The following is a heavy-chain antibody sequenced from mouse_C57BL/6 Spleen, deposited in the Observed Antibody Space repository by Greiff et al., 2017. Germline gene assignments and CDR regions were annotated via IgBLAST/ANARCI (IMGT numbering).Heavy chain of an antibody. D-gene: IGHD6-2*01. CDR1: GFTFSDYG. V-gene: IGHV5-17*01. Sequence: EVQLVESGGGLVKPGGSLKLSCAASGFTFSDYGMHWVRQAPEKGLEWVAYISSGSSTIYSADTVKGRFTISRDNAKNTLFLQMTSLRSEDTAMYYCARSLFAYWGQGTLVTVSA. CDR2: ISSGSSTI. CDR3: ARSLFAY. J-gene: IGHJ3*01.